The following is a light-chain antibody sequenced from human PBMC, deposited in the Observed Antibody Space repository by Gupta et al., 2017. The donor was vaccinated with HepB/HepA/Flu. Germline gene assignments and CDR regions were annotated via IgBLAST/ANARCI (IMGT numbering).Light chain of an antibody. CDR3: QQRSNLRA. V-gene: IGKV3-11*01. CDR2: DAS. CDR1: QSINSY. J-gene: IGKJ4*01. Sequence: EIVLTQSPATLSLSPGERATLSCRASQSINSYLAWYQQKPGQAPRLLIYDASNRATGIPDRFSGSGSGTDFTLTSSSREPEDFAVYYWQQRSNLRAFGGGTKVEIK.